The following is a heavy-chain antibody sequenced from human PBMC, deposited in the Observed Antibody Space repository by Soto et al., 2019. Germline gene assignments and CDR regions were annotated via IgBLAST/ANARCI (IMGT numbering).Heavy chain of an antibody. CDR1: GFSLSTSGVG. CDR2: IYRDDDK. V-gene: IGHV2-5*02. Sequence: QITLKESGPTLVKPTQTLKLTCTFSGFSLSTSGVGGGWIRQPPGKALEWLALIYRDDDKRYSPSLKSRLTITTDTSKNQLVLTMTNMDPVDTATYYCAHTLFGIDDSSAHWFDPWGQGTLVTVSS. D-gene: IGHD3-22*01. CDR3: AHTLFGIDDSSAHWFDP. J-gene: IGHJ5*02.